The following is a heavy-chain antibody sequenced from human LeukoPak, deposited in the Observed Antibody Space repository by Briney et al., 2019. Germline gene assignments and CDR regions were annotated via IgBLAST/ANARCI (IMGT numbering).Heavy chain of an antibody. CDR1: GGSISSGDYY. J-gene: IGHJ4*02. V-gene: IGHV4-30-4*08. CDR2: IYYSGST. Sequence: SQTLSLTCTVSGGSISSGDYYWSWIRQPPGKGLEWIGYIYYSGSTYYNPSLKSRVTISVDTSKNQFSLKLSSVTAADTAVYYCAGTYYDFTSPFDHWGQGTLVTVSS. D-gene: IGHD3-3*01. CDR3: AGTYYDFTSPFDH.